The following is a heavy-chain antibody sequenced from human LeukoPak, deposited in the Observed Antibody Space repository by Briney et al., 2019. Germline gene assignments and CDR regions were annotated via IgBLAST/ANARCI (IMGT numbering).Heavy chain of an antibody. CDR3: ARLAIRDFETN. Sequence: SETLSLTCAVSGYSISSGYYWGWIRQPPGKGLEWIGSIYHSGSTSYNPSLKSRVTISVDTSKNQCSLKLSSVTAADTAVYYRARLAIRDFETNWGQGTLVTVSS. CDR2: IYHSGST. J-gene: IGHJ4*02. D-gene: IGHD3-9*01. CDR1: GYSISSGYY. V-gene: IGHV4-38-2*01.